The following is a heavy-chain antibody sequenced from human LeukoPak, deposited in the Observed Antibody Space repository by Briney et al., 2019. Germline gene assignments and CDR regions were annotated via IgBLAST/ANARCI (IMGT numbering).Heavy chain of an antibody. J-gene: IGHJ4*02. CDR3: ATEKYCTSSTCLYHSQY. Sequence: GGSLRLSCAASGFTFRSYWMTWVRQAPGKGLEWVANINQDGSERNYVDSAEGRFTISRDNAKNSLFLQMNSLRVEDTAVYYCATEKYCTSSTCLYHSQYWGQGTLVTVSS. V-gene: IGHV3-7*01. CDR2: INQDGSER. D-gene: IGHD2/OR15-2a*01. CDR1: GFTFRSYW.